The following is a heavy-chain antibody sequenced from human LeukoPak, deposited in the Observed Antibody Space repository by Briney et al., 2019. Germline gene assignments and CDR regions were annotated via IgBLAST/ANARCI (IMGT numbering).Heavy chain of an antibody. Sequence: SETLSLTGAVYGGSFSGYYWSWIRQPPGKGLEWIGEINHSGSTNYNPSLKSRVTISVDTSKNQFSLKLSSVTAADTAVYYCARGGYCSGGSCYSVYARNYYYGMDVWGQGTTVTVSS. CDR2: INHSGST. V-gene: IGHV4-34*01. D-gene: IGHD2-15*01. CDR3: ARGGYCSGGSCYSVYARNYYYGMDV. CDR1: GGSFSGYY. J-gene: IGHJ6*02.